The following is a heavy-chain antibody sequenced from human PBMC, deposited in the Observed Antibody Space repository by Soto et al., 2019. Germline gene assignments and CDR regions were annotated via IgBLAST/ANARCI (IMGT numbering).Heavy chain of an antibody. J-gene: IGHJ6*03. CDR2: ISGSGGST. Sequence: GGSLRLSCAASGFTFSSYAMSWVRQAPGKGLEWVSAISGSGGSTYYADSVKGRFTISRDNSKNTLYLQMNSLRAEDTAVYYCAKGTFYGSGSWKNYYYYYMDVWGKGTTVTVSS. CDR3: AKGTFYGSGSWKNYYYYYMDV. D-gene: IGHD3-10*01. V-gene: IGHV3-23*01. CDR1: GFTFSSYA.